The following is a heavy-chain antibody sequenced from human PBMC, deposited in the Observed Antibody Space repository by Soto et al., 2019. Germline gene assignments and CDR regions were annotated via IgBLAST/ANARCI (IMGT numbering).Heavy chain of an antibody. CDR3: ARAMYSSSWYSGVKFDY. CDR2: IIPIFGTA. J-gene: IGHJ4*02. CDR1: GGTFSSYA. Sequence: SVKVSCKASGGTFSSYAISWVRQAPGQGLEWMGGIIPIFGTANYAQKFQGRVTITADESTSTAYMELSSLRSEDTAVYYCARAMYSSSWYSGVKFDYWGQGTLVTVSS. D-gene: IGHD6-13*01. V-gene: IGHV1-69*13.